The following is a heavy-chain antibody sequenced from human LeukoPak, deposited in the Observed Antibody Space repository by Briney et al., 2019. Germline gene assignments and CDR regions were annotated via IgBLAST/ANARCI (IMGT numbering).Heavy chain of an antibody. CDR1: GGTFSSYA. Sequence: SVKVSCKASGGTFSSYAISWLRQAPGQGLEWMGGIIPIFGTANYAQKFQGRVTITADESTSTAYMELSSLRSEDTAVYYCARVPTIFGVVMTFDYWGQGTLVTVSS. V-gene: IGHV1-69*13. CDR2: IIPIFGTA. J-gene: IGHJ4*02. D-gene: IGHD3-3*01. CDR3: ARVPTIFGVVMTFDY.